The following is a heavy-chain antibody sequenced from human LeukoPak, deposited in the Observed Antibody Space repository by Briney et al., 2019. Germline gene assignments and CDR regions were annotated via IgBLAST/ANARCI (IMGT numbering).Heavy chain of an antibody. V-gene: IGHV4-34*01. CDR3: ARERKLYVVVPAAREFDY. J-gene: IGHJ4*02. CDR1: GGSFSGYY. Sequence: TPSETLSLTCAVYGGSFSGYYWSWIRQPPGKGLEWIGEINHSGSTNYNPSLKSRVTISVDTSKNQFSLKLSSVTAADTAVYYCARERKLYVVVPAAREFDYWGQGTLVTVSS. D-gene: IGHD2-2*01. CDR2: INHSGST.